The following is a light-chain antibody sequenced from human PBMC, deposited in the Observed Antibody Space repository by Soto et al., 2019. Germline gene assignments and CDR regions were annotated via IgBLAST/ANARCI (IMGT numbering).Light chain of an antibody. CDR3: SSYTSSSTLE. CDR2: EVS. V-gene: IGLV2-14*01. J-gene: IGLJ3*02. Sequence: QSALTQPASVSRSPGQSITISCTGTSSDVGGYNYVSWYQQHPGKAPKLMIYEVSNRPSGVSNRFSGSKSGNTASLTISGLQAEDEADYYCSSYTSSSTLEFGGGTKVTVL. CDR1: SSDVGGYNY.